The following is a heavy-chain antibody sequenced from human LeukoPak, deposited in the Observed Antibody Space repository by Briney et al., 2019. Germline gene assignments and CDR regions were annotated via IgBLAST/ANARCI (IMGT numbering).Heavy chain of an antibody. CDR3: ARGGDDY. V-gene: IGHV3-30*03. Sequence: PGGSLRLSCAASGFTFSSYGMHWARQAPGKGLEWVAVISYDGSNKYYADSVKGRFTISRDNSKNTLYLQMNSLRAEDTAVYYCARGGDDYWGQGTLVTVSS. CDR1: GFTFSSYG. J-gene: IGHJ4*02. CDR2: ISYDGSNK.